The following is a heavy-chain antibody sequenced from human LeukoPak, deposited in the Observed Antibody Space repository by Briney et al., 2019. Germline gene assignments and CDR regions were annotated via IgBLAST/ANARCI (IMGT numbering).Heavy chain of an antibody. V-gene: IGHV4-59*01. J-gene: IGHJ6*02. CDR3: ARTSRHFYGSGSNLTPWPADMDV. Sequence: SETLSLTCTGSGGSSNSYYWTWIRRPPGKGLEWIGYIYYSGSTHYNASLNSRVTISMDTSKNHFSLKLSSVTAADTAIYYCARTSRHFYGSGSNLTPWPADMDVWGQGTKVTVSS. D-gene: IGHD3-10*01. CDR2: IYYSGST. CDR1: GGSSNSYY.